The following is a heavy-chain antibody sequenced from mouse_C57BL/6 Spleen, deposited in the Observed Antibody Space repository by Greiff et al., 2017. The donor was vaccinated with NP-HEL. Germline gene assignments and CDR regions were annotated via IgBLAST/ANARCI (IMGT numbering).Heavy chain of an antibody. J-gene: IGHJ4*01. Sequence: QVQLQQPGAELVKPGASVKLSCKASGYTFTSYWMHWVKQRPGQGLEWIGMIHPNSGSTNYNAKFKSTATLTVDNSSSTAYMQLSSLTSEESAVYYCESCDGYYVGDYYYAMDYWGQGTSVTVSS. V-gene: IGHV1-64*01. D-gene: IGHD2-3*01. CDR3: ESCDGYYVGDYYYAMDY. CDR2: IHPNSGST. CDR1: GYTFTSYW.